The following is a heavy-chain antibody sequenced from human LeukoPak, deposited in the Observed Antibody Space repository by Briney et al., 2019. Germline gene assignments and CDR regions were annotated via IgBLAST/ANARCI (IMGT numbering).Heavy chain of an antibody. D-gene: IGHD6-13*01. CDR1: GYTFTGYY. J-gene: IGHJ4*02. Sequence: ASVKVSCKASGYTFTGYYIHWVRQAPGQGLEWMGWINPNSGGTNFAQKFQGRVTMTRDTSISTTYMELTRLTSDDTAVYYCARGGSSSWSFYFDYWGQGTLVTVSS. CDR3: ARGGSSSWSFYFDY. V-gene: IGHV1-2*02. CDR2: INPNSGGT.